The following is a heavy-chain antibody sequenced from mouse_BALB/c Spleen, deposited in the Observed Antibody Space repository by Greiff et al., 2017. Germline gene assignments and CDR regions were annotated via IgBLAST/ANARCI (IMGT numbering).Heavy chain of an antibody. D-gene: IGHD2-4*01. CDR3: ARNFVIYYDSYFDY. Sequence: QVQLQQSGPGLVQPSQSLSITCTVSGFSLTSYGVHWVRQSPGKGLEWLGVIWSGGSTDYNAAFISRLSISKDDSKSQVFFKMNSLQANDTAIYYCARNFVIYYDSYFDYWGQGTTRTVSS. CDR1: GFSLTSYG. J-gene: IGHJ2*01. V-gene: IGHV2-2*02. CDR2: IWSGGST.